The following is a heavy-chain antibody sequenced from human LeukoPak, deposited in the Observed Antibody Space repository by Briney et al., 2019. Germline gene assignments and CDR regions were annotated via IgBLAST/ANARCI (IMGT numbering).Heavy chain of an antibody. Sequence: PGGSLRLSCAASEFTFSSYSMNWVRQAPGKGLEWVSSISSSSSYIYYADSVKGRFTISRDNAKNSLYLQMNSLRAEDTAVYYCARDESDCSSTSCYINWFDPWGQGTLVTVSS. D-gene: IGHD2-2*02. V-gene: IGHV3-21*01. J-gene: IGHJ5*02. CDR1: EFTFSSYS. CDR3: ARDESDCSSTSCYINWFDP. CDR2: ISSSSSYI.